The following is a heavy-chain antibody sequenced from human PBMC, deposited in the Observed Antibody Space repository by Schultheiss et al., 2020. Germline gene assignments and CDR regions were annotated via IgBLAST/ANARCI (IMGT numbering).Heavy chain of an antibody. CDR2: INHSGST. D-gene: IGHD3-10*01. Sequence: SETLSLTCAVYGGSFSGYYWSWIRQPPGKGLEWIGEINHSGSTYYNPSLKSRVTISVDTSKNQFSLKLSSVTAADTAVYYCARTPSYYGSGNGEDGMDVWGQGTTVTVSS. V-gene: IGHV4-34*01. CDR3: ARTPSYYGSGNGEDGMDV. J-gene: IGHJ6*02. CDR1: GGSFSGYY.